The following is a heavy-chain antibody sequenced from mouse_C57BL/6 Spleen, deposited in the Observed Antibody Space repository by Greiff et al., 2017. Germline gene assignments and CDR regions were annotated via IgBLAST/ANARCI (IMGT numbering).Heavy chain of an antibody. Sequence: EVQLQQSGPELVKPGASVKISCKASGYTFTDYYMNWVKQSHGKSLEWIGDINPNNGGTSYNQKFKGKATLTVDKSSSTAYMELRSLTSEDSAVHYCARGYDYDKDYYAMDYWGQGTSVTVSS. CDR1: GYTFTDYY. CDR3: ARGYDYDKDYYAMDY. J-gene: IGHJ4*01. CDR2: INPNNGGT. D-gene: IGHD2-4*01. V-gene: IGHV1-26*01.